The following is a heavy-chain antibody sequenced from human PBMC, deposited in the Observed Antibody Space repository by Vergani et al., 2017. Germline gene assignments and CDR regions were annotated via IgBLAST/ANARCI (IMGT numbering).Heavy chain of an antibody. CDR2: IYSTGST. D-gene: IGHD3-22*01. CDR3: ARMGGYDEGDAFRIGYFDS. V-gene: IGHV4-31*03. J-gene: IGHJ4*02. Sequence: QVQLQESGPGLVKPSQTLYLTCSVSGDSISSGVYYWNWIRQHPGKGLEWIGYIYSTGSTHHNPSLRRRINMSVDTSKNQFSLKLNSVTAADTAMYCCARMGGYDEGDAFRIGYFDSWGPGILVTVSS. CDR1: GDSISSGVYY.